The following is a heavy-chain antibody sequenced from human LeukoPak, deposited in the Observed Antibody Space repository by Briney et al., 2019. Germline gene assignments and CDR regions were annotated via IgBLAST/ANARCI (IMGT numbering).Heavy chain of an antibody. CDR3: ARGSMVRGVIEAPEDY. CDR1: GFTFSSYS. Sequence: SGGSLRLSCAASGFTFSSYSMNWVRQAPGKGLEWVSYISSSSSTIYYADSVKGRFTISRDNAKNSLYLQMNSLRAEDTAVYYCARGSMVRGVIEAPEDYWGQGTLVTVSS. J-gene: IGHJ4*02. D-gene: IGHD3-10*01. V-gene: IGHV3-48*04. CDR2: ISSSSSTI.